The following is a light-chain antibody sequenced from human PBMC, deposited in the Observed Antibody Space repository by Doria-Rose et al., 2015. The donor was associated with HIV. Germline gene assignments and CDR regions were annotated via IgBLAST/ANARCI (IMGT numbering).Light chain of an antibody. CDR3: QQYYDTPS. V-gene: IGKV4-1*01. J-gene: IGKJ3*01. CDR1: QSLLYTSKNY. CDR2: WAS. Sequence: TQFPESLGMSLGERATLNCKSNQSLLYTSKNYLAWYQQKPGQPPKLLIYWASTRQSGVTARFSGSGSGADFTLTISSLEAEDVAVYYCQQYYDTPSFGPGTTVDIK.